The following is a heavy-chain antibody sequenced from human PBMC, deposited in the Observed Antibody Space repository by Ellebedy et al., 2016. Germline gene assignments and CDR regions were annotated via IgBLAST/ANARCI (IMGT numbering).Heavy chain of an antibody. J-gene: IGHJ6*02. CDR3: ARVVHKWNHPYAMDV. Sequence: SETLSLTXSISGGSISTSSYYWGWVRQPPGKGLEWIGSIYYSGGAYYNPSLRSRGTMSVDTSKDQFSLRLSSVTVADTAVYYCARVVHKWNHPYAMDVWGQGTTVTISS. V-gene: IGHV4-39*01. CDR2: IYYSGGA. CDR1: GGSISTSSYY. D-gene: IGHD1-20*01.